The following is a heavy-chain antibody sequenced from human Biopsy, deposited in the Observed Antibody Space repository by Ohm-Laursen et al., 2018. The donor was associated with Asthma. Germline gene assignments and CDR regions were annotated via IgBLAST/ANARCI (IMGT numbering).Heavy chain of an antibody. Sequence: SLRLSCSASGFSFSNFAIHWVRQAPGKGLEWVSAISGSGGSTYYADSVKGRFTISRDKSKNTLYMQMNSLRAEDTAVYYCAKRGSYFDYWGQGTLVTVSS. V-gene: IGHV3-23*01. CDR3: AKRGSYFDY. CDR1: GFSFSNFA. J-gene: IGHJ4*02. CDR2: ISGSGGST. D-gene: IGHD1-26*01.